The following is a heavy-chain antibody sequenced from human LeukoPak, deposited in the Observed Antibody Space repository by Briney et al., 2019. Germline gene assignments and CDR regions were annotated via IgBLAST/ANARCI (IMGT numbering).Heavy chain of an antibody. CDR3: ARISSPFDY. CDR2: ISSSSSTI. D-gene: IGHD6-13*01. V-gene: IGHV3-48*01. CDR1: GFTFSSYW. J-gene: IGHJ4*02. Sequence: GGSLRLSCAASGFTFSSYWMSWVRQAPGKGLEWVSYISSSSSTIYYADSVKGRFTISRDNAKNSLYLQMNSLRAEDTAVYYCARISSPFDYWGQGTLVTVSS.